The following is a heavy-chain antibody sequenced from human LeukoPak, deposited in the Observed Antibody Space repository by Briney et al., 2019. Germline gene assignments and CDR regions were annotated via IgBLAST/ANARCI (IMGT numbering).Heavy chain of an antibody. J-gene: IGHJ5*02. CDR3: ARVVSNWFDP. V-gene: IGHV4-59*01. CDR2: IYYSGSA. CDR1: GGSISSYY. D-gene: IGHD3-10*01. Sequence: SEILSLTCTVSGGSISSYYWSWIRQPPGKGLEWIGYIYYSGSANYNPSLKSRVTISVDTSKNQFSLKLSSVTAADTAVYYCARVVSNWFDPWGQGTLVTVSS.